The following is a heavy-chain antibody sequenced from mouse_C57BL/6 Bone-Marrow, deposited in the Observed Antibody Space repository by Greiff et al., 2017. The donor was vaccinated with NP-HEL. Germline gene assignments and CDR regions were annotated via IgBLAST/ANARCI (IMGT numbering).Heavy chain of an antibody. CDR1: GYPFPSYW. CDR3: ALGDYSPFAY. D-gene: IGHD2-12*01. J-gene: IGHJ3*01. CDR2: IDPSYSET. V-gene: IGHV1-52*01. Sequence: QVQLQPPGAELVRPGSSVKLSCQASGYPFPSYWMHLVKQRPIQGLEWIGNIDPSYSETHYNQKFKDKATLTVDKSSSTAYMQLSSLTSEDSAVYYCALGDYSPFAYWGQGTLVTVSA.